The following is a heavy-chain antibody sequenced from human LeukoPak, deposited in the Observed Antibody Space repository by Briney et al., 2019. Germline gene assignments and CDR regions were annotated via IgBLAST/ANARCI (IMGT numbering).Heavy chain of an antibody. D-gene: IGHD5-18*01. CDR3: ARRVGHSYGVTGAGASDI. Sequence: PSETLSLTCAVSGGSVSSFYWSWIRQPPGRGLEWIGYIYYSGSTYYNPSLKSRVTISVDTPNNQFSLKLSSVTAADTAVYYCARRVGHSYGVTGAGASDIWGQGTMVTVSS. V-gene: IGHV4-59*02. CDR1: GGSVSSFY. CDR2: IYYSGST. J-gene: IGHJ3*02.